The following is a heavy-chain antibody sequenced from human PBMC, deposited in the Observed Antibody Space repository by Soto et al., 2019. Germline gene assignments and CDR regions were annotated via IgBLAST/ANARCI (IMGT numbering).Heavy chain of an antibody. Sequence: EVQLLESGGGLVQPGGSLRLSCAASGFPFSSRAMSWVRQAPGKGLEWVSAISGSGTTTYYADSVQGRFTISRDTSKNTLYLQMNSLTADDTAVYYCAEWARYCSGADCRAWGQGTLVTVSS. CDR3: AEWARYCSGADCRA. D-gene: IGHD2-15*01. CDR1: GFPFSSRA. CDR2: ISGSGTTT. V-gene: IGHV3-23*01. J-gene: IGHJ5*02.